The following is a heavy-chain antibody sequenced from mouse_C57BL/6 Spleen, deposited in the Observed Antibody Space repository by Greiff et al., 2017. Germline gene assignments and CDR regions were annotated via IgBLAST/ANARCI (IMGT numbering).Heavy chain of an antibody. Sequence: EVLLVEPGGGLVKPGGSLKLSCAASGFTFSDYGMHWVRQVPEQGLEWVAYISSGSSTIYYADTVTVRFTISRDNAKNTLFLQKTSLRSEDTAMYYCAGGGLLPRYFDVWGTGTTVTVSS. CDR2: ISSGSSTI. J-gene: IGHJ1*03. CDR1: GFTFSDYG. D-gene: IGHD2-3*01. V-gene: IGHV5-17*01. CDR3: AGGGLLPRYFDV.